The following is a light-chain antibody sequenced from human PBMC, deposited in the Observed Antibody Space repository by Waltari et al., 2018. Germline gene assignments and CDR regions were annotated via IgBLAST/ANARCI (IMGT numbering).Light chain of an antibody. J-gene: IGKJ4*01. Sequence: DIQMTQSPSTLSASVGDRVAITCRASHVIYIFLAWYHQRPGKAPKLLIYAASTLQSGVPSRFSGSGSGTHFILTISSLQPEDVGTYYCQEYDSDPPLTFGGGTRVEIK. V-gene: IGKV1-27*01. CDR1: HVIYIF. CDR3: QEYDSDPPLT. CDR2: AAS.